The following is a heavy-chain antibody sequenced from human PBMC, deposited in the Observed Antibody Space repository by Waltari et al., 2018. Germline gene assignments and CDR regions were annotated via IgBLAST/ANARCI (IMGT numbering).Heavy chain of an antibody. D-gene: IGHD4-4*01. V-gene: IGHV3-48*01. Sequence: EVQLMESGGGLVQPGGSLRPSCSASGFTFGSSSMKWVRPAPGKGLEWVSYNNSGGSVRHYADSVGGRFTISRDNAKNSLYLQMNSLRVEDTAVYYCAREPLQGEDAFDIWGQGTVVTVSS. CDR1: GFTFGSSS. CDR3: AREPLQGEDAFDI. J-gene: IGHJ3*02. CDR2: NNSGGSVR.